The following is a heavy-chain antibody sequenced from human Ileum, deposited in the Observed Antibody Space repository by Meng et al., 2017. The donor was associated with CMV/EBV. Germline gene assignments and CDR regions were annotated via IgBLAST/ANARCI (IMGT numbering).Heavy chain of an antibody. CDR1: AFNFSYYW. V-gene: IGHV3-74*01. Sequence: GESLKISCAASAFNFSYYWMHWVRQVPGKGLVWVSRIYSDAISTNYADSLKGRFTISRDNAKNTLYLQTNSMRAEDTAVYYSARENDSNGRYIDSWGQGTLVTVSS. D-gene: IGHD5-18*01. CDR2: IYSDAIST. J-gene: IGHJ4*02. CDR3: ARENDSNGRYIDS.